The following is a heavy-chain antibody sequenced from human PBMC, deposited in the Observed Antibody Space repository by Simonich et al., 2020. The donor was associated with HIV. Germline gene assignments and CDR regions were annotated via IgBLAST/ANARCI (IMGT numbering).Heavy chain of an antibody. V-gene: IGHV3-30*07. CDR1: GFTFSSYA. D-gene: IGHD3-16*01. J-gene: IGHJ4*02. Sequence: QVQLVESGGGVVQPGRSLRLSCAASGFTFSSYAMPWVRRAPGKGIEWVAVISYDGSNKYYADSVKGRFTISRDNSKNTLYLQMNSLRAEDTAVYYCASGGSISSVWADDYWGQGTLVTVSS. CDR3: ASGGSISSVWADDY. CDR2: ISYDGSNK.